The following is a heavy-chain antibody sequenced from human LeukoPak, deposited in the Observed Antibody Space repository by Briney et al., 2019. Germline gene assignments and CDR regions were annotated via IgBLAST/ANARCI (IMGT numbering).Heavy chain of an antibody. D-gene: IGHD1-26*01. CDR3: AKDNGSGIVGATVFDY. CDR1: GYTLTELS. V-gene: IGHV1-24*01. J-gene: IGHJ4*02. Sequence: ASVKVSCKVSGYTLTELSMHWVRQAPGKGLEWMGGFDPEDGETIYAQKFQGRVTMTEDTSTDTAYMELSSLRAEDTALYYCAKDNGSGIVGATVFDYWGQGTLVTVSS. CDR2: FDPEDGET.